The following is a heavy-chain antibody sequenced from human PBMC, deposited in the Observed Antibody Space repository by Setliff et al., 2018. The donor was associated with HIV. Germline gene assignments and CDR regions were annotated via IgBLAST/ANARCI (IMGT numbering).Heavy chain of an antibody. CDR1: GDSFIGYY. CDR2: IDHSGNT. D-gene: IGHD2-2*01. CDR3: VRGRGTMHGDAFDV. V-gene: IGHV4-34*01. Sequence: ASETLSLTCAVNGDSFIGYYWAWIRQSPGQGLEWIGEIDHSGNTNYNPSPKSRITISADTSKNQFSLKLTSVSAADTAVYYCVRGRGTMHGDAFDVWGRGTMVTVSS. J-gene: IGHJ3*01.